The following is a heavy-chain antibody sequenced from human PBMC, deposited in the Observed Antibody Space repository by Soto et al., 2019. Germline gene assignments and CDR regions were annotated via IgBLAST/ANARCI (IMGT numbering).Heavy chain of an antibody. CDR2: ISPMFGAA. V-gene: IGHV1-69*19. CDR1: GSTFNTYA. Sequence: QVQLVQSGAEMKKPGSSVKVSCQSSGSTFNTYAMNWVRQAPRQGPEWMGDISPMFGAANYAPKFQGRVTITADESTGTSYMQLSSLTSEDTALYFCSREVQVHTPAFVYWGQGTLVTVSS. CDR3: SREVQVHTPAFVY. J-gene: IGHJ4*02. D-gene: IGHD3-10*01.